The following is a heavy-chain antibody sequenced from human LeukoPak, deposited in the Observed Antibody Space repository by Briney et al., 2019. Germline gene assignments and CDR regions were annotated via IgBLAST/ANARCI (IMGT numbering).Heavy chain of an antibody. V-gene: IGHV3-30*18. D-gene: IGHD5-24*01. J-gene: IGHJ3*02. CDR1: GFTFSSYG. CDR2: ISYDGSNK. Sequence: GRSLRLSCAASGFTFSSYGMHWVRQAPGKGLEWVAVISYDGSNKYYADSVKGRFTISRDNSKNTLYLQMNSLRAEDTAVYYCAKEDGRLGSFDIWGQGTMVTVSS. CDR3: AKEDGRLGSFDI.